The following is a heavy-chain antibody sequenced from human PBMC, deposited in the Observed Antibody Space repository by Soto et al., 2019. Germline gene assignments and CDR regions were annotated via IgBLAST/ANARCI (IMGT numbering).Heavy chain of an antibody. Sequence: QVRLQETGPGLVKPSETLSLTCTVSGASISNYYWSWIRQPAGKGLECLGRIYASGTTTYNPSLRSRVTMSVDTSKNQFSLNLNSVTAADTAVYYCARESRSELGTVVYWGPGTLVTVSS. D-gene: IGHD1-1*01. CDR2: IYASGTT. CDR1: GASISNYY. V-gene: IGHV4-4*07. J-gene: IGHJ4*02. CDR3: ARESRSELGTVVY.